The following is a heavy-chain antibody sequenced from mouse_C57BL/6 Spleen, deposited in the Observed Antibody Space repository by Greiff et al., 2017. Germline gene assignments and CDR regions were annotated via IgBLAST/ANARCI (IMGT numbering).Heavy chain of an antibody. J-gene: IGHJ4*01. CDR3: ARGGYAYAMDY. CDR1: GYAFSSSW. Sequence: VKLMESGPELVKPGASVKISCKASGYAFSSSWMNWVKQRPGKGLEWIGRIYPGDGDTNYNGKFKGKATLTADKSSSTAYMQLSSLTSEDSAVYFCARGGYAYAMDYWGQGTSVTVSS. D-gene: IGHD3-1*01. V-gene: IGHV1-82*01. CDR2: IYPGDGDT.